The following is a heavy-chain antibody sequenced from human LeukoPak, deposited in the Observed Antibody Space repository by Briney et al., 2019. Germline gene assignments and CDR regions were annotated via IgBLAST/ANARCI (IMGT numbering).Heavy chain of an antibody. V-gene: IGHV4-31*03. D-gene: IGHD5-24*01. CDR2: IYYSRST. Sequence: PSETLSLTCTVSGGSISSGGYYWRWIRQHPGKGLEWIGYIYYSRSTYYNPSLKSRVTISVDTSKNQFSLKLSSVTAADTAVYYRARGLRRDGYNIFDYWGQGTLVTVSS. CDR1: GGSISSGGYY. CDR3: ARGLRRDGYNIFDY. J-gene: IGHJ4*01.